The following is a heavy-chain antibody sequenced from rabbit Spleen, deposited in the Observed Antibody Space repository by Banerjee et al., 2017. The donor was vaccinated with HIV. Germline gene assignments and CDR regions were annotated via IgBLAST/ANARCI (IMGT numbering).Heavy chain of an antibody. CDR3: ARDTGSSFSSYGMDL. D-gene: IGHD8-1*01. J-gene: IGHJ6*01. V-gene: IGHV1S47*01. CDR2: IEPIFGNT. CDR1: GFDFSNYG. Sequence: QQQLEESGGGLVKPGGSLKLTCTASGFDFSNYGVSWVRQAPGKGLEWIGYIEPIFGNTYYANWVNGRFTISSHNAQNTLYLQMTSLTVADTATYFCARDTGSSFSSYGMDLWGPGTLVTVS.